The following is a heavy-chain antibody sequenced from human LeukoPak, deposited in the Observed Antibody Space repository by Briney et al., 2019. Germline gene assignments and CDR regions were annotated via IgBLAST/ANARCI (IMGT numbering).Heavy chain of an antibody. CDR3: ARAVAAWGYFDY. D-gene: IGHD6-19*01. J-gene: IGHJ4*02. CDR1: GFTFNNYG. CDR2: IWYDGRSK. Sequence: PGGSLRLSCAASGFTFNNYGMHWVRQAPGKGLEWVAVIWYDGRSKYYADSVKGRFTISRDNSKDTLYLQMNSLRAEDTAVYYCARAVAAWGYFDYWGQGTLVTVSS. V-gene: IGHV3-33*01.